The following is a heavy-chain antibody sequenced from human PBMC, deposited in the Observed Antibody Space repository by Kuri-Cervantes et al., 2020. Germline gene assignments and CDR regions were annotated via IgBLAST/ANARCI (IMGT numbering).Heavy chain of an antibody. J-gene: IGHJ4*02. V-gene: IGHV1-24*01. CDR3: ATTQSDSSWFDY. CDR2: FDPEDGAT. Sequence: ASVKDSCKVSGYTLTELSMHWVRQAPGKGLEWMGGFDPEDGATIYAQKFQGRVTMTEDTSTDTAYMELRSLRSEDTAVYYCATTQSDSSWFDYWGQGTLVTVSS. CDR1: GYTLTELS. D-gene: IGHD6-13*01.